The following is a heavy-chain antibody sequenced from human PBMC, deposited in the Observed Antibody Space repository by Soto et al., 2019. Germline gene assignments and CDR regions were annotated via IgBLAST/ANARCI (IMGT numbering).Heavy chain of an antibody. D-gene: IGHD3-22*01. CDR3: ARDGRPYYDSSGYYYGKSAFDI. V-gene: IGHV1-69*13. J-gene: IGHJ3*02. CDR2: IIPIFGTA. CDR1: GGTLSSNA. Sequence: GASVKVSCKASGGTLSSNASSWVRQAPRQGLEWMGGIIPIFGTANYAQKFQGRVTITADESTSTAYMELSSLRSEDTAVYYCARDGRPYYDSSGYYYGKSAFDIWGQGTMVTVSS.